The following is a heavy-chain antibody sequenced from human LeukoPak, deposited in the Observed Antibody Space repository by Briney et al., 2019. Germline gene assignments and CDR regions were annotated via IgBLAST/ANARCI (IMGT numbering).Heavy chain of an antibody. Sequence: SETLSPTCAVYGGSFSGYYWSWIRQPPGKGLEWIGEINHSGSTNYNPSLRSRVTISVDTSKNQFSLKLSSVTAADTAVYYCASNHDYGDYVKTGYWGQGTLVTASS. CDR3: ASNHDYGDYVKTGY. CDR1: GGSFSGYY. CDR2: INHSGST. J-gene: IGHJ4*02. D-gene: IGHD4-17*01. V-gene: IGHV4-34*01.